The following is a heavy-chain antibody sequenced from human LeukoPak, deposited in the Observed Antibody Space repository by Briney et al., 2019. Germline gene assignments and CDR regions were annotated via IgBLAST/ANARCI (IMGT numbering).Heavy chain of an antibody. D-gene: IGHD6-19*01. Sequence: WFSSISSSSSYIYYPDSVKGRFTISRHNAKNSLYLQMNSLRAEDTAVYYCARDAYSSGWDYWGQGTLVTVSS. CDR3: ARDAYSSGWDY. CDR2: ISSSSSYI. V-gene: IGHV3-21*01. J-gene: IGHJ4*02.